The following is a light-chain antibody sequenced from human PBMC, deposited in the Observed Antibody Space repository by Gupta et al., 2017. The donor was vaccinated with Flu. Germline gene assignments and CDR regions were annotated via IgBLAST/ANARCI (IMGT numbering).Light chain of an antibody. V-gene: IGKV1-33*01. Sequence: DIQLTPSPSALSASVGDRVTITCQESQDISNYLNWYQQKPGKAPKLLIYDASNLETGVPARFSGSGSGTDFNFTISSLQPEDVATYYCQQYDNLPKTFGQGTKVEIK. CDR3: QQYDNLPKT. CDR2: DAS. CDR1: QDISNY. J-gene: IGKJ1*01.